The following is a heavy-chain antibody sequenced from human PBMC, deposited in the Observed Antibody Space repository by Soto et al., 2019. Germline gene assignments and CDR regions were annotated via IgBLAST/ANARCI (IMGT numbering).Heavy chain of an antibody. V-gene: IGHV1-69*06. D-gene: IGHD2-2*01. J-gene: IGHJ6*02. Sequence: QVQLVQSGAEVKKPGSSVKVSCKASGGTFSSYAISWVRQAPGQGLEWMGGIIPIFGTANYAQKLQGRVTITADKCTSTAYMELSSLRSEDTDVYYCERDIDFGVVPAYTNYYCMDVWCQGTTVTVYS. CDR3: ERDIDFGVVPAYTNYYCMDV. CDR2: IIPIFGTA. CDR1: GGTFSSYA.